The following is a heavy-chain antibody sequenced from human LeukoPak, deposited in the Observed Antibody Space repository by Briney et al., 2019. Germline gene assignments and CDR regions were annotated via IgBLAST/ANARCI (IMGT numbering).Heavy chain of an antibody. J-gene: IGHJ4*02. CDR3: ARAAAAAGN. Sequence: GGSLRLSCAASGFTFSSYEMNWVRQAPGKRLEWVPYISSSGSTIYYADSVKGRFTISRDNAKNSLYLQMNSLRAEDTAVYYCARAAAAAGNWGQGTLVTVSS. D-gene: IGHD6-13*01. CDR1: GFTFSSYE. V-gene: IGHV3-48*03. CDR2: ISSSGSTI.